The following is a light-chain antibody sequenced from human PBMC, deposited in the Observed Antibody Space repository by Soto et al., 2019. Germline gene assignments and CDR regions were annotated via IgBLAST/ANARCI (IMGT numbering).Light chain of an antibody. CDR2: AAS. CDR1: QNIINY. J-gene: IGKJ1*01. CDR3: QQSYSIPWT. Sequence: DIQMTQSPSSLSASVGDRVTITCRASQNIINYLNWYQQKPGKAPKLLIHAASSLQSGAPPRFSGTGSGTDFTLTISSLQPEDFATYYCQQSYSIPWTFGQGTNVEIK. V-gene: IGKV1-39*01.